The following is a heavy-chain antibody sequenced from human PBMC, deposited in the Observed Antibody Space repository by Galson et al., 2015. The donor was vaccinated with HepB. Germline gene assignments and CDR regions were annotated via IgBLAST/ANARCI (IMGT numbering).Heavy chain of an antibody. J-gene: IGHJ3*02. CDR2: ISYDGSNK. CDR3: ASFWDSDI. CDR1: GFTFSSYA. D-gene: IGHD3-3*01. V-gene: IGHV3-30-3*01. Sequence: SLRLSCAASGFTFSSYAMHWVRQAPGKGLEWVAVISYDGSNKYYADSVKGRFTISRDNSKNTLYLQMNSLRAEDTAVYYCASFWDSDIWGQGTMVTVSS.